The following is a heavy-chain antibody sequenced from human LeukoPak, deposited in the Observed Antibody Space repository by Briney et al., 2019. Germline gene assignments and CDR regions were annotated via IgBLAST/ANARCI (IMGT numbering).Heavy chain of an antibody. CDR2: IRHDGITT. J-gene: IGHJ1*01. V-gene: IGHV3-30*02. CDR3: ANSLGIAARDYFQH. D-gene: IGHD6-6*01. Sequence: GGSLRLSCAASGFMFSNNAMHWVRQAPGKGPEWVAFIRHDGITTNYADFVKGRFTISRDSSKNTLYLQMNSLRPEDTAMYFCANSLGIAARDYFQHWGQGNLVTVSS. CDR1: GFMFSNNA.